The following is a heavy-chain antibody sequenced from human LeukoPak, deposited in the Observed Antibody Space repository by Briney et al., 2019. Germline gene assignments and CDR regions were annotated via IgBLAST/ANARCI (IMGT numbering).Heavy chain of an antibody. CDR2: IYYSGST. V-gene: IGHV4-59*08. Sequence: KPSETLSLACTVSGGSISSYYWSWIRQPPGKGLEWIGYIYYSGSTNYNPSLKSRVTISVDTSKNQFSLKLSSVTAADTAVYYCARHWLGLDYWGQGTLVTVSS. CDR3: ARHWLGLDY. CDR1: GGSISSYY. D-gene: IGHD6-19*01. J-gene: IGHJ4*02.